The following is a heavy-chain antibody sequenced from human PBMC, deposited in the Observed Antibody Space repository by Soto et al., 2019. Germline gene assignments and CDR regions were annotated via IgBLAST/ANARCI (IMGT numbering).Heavy chain of an antibody. CDR1: GGSFSGYY. V-gene: IGHV4-34*01. D-gene: IGHD4-17*01. J-gene: IGHJ4*02. CDR3: ARGKERTTVTYFDY. CDR2: INHSGST. Sequence: KPSETLSLTCAVYGGSFSGYYWSWIRQPPGKGLEWIGEINHSGSTNYNPSLKSRVTISVDTSKNQFSLKLSSVTAADTAVYYCARGKERTTVTYFDYWGQGTLVTVSS.